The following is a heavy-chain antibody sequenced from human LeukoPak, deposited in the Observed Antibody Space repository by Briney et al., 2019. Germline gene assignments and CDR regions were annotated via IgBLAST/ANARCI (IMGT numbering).Heavy chain of an antibody. CDR1: GFTFSSYA. V-gene: IGHV3-23*01. Sequence: GGSLRLSCAASGFTFSSYAMSWVRQAPGKGLEWVSAISGSGGSTYYADSVKGRFTISRDNSKNTLYLQMDSLRAEDTAVYYCAKDQVSSSRYYYYRMDVWGKGTTVTVSS. CDR3: AKDQVSSSRYYYYRMDV. CDR2: ISGSGGST. J-gene: IGHJ6*04. D-gene: IGHD6-6*01.